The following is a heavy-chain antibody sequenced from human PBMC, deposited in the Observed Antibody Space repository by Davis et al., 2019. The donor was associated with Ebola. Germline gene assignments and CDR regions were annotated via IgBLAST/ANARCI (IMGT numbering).Heavy chain of an antibody. CDR1: GGTFSSYT. V-gene: IGHV1-69*04. J-gene: IGHJ6*02. CDR2: IIPILGIA. D-gene: IGHD6-13*01. Sequence: SVKVSCKASGGTFSSYTISWVRQAPGRGLEWMGRIIPILGIANYAQKFQGRVTITADKSTSTAYMELSSLRSEDTAVYYCARDLIAAAEDAPYGMDVWGQGTTVTVSS. CDR3: ARDLIAAAEDAPYGMDV.